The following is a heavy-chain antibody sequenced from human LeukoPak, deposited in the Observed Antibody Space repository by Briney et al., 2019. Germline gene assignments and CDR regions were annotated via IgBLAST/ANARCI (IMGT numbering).Heavy chain of an antibody. J-gene: IGHJ3*02. CDR1: GFTFSTCA. V-gene: IGHV3-23*01. D-gene: IGHD5-18*01. Sequence: GGSLRLSCAASGFTFSTCAINWVRQAPGKGLERVSAISGAGIKTYYADSVKGRFTISRDNPKNTLYLQMNSLRPEDTAVYFCAKEPRGYSFSFDIWGQGTMVTVSS. CDR2: ISGAGIKT. CDR3: AKEPRGYSFSFDI.